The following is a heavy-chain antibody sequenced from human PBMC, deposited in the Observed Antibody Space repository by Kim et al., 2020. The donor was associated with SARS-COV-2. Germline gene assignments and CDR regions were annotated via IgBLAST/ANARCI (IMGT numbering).Heavy chain of an antibody. CDR3: ARDNDFWSGHTPPFAFDI. D-gene: IGHD3-3*01. J-gene: IGHJ3*02. CDR1: GFTVSSNY. Sequence: GGSLRLSCAASGFTVSSNYMSWVRQAPGKGLEWVSVIYSGGSTYYADSVKGRFTISRDNSKNTLYLQMNSLRAEDTAVYYCARDNDFWSGHTPPFAFDIWGQGTMVTVSS. CDR2: IYSGGST. V-gene: IGHV3-53*01.